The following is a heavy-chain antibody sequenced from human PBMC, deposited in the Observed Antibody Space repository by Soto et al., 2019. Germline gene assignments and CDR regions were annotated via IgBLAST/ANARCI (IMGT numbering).Heavy chain of an antibody. CDR1: GGSISSSSYY. J-gene: IGHJ6*02. CDR3: ARDLLWFGESHYYYYGMDV. Sequence: SETLSLTCTVSGGSISSSSYYWGWIRQPPGKGLEWIGSIYYSGSTYYNPSLKSRVTISVDTSKNQFSLKLSSVTAADTAVYYCARDLLWFGESHYYYYGMDVWGQGTTVTVSS. V-gene: IGHV4-39*07. CDR2: IYYSGST. D-gene: IGHD3-10*01.